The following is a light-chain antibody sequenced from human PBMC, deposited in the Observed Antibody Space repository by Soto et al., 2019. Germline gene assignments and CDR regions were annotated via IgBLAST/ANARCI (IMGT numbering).Light chain of an antibody. CDR3: QQFCSSPLT. CDR2: WAS. Sequence: DIVMTQSPASLAVSLGERATINCKSSQSLLFSSNKQNYLAWYQQRPGQPPKLLIYWASSRESGVPDRFTGSGSGTDFTLSITSLQAEEVAVYYCQQFCSSPLTFGGGTKVDIK. J-gene: IGKJ4*02. CDR1: QSLLFSSNKQNY. V-gene: IGKV4-1*01.